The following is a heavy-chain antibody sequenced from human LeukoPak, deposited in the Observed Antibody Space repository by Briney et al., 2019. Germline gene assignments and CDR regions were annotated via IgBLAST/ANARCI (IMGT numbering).Heavy chain of an antibody. J-gene: IGHJ5*02. CDR2: INHSGST. CDR1: GGSFSGYY. CDR3: ARKKTMVRGVIRFANQFDP. Sequence: PSETLSLTCAVYGGSFSGYYWSWIRQPPGKGLEWIGEINHSGSTNYNPSLKSRVTISVDTSKNQFSLKLSSVTAADTAVYYCARKKTMVRGVIRFANQFDPWGQGTLVTVSS. V-gene: IGHV4-34*01. D-gene: IGHD3-10*01.